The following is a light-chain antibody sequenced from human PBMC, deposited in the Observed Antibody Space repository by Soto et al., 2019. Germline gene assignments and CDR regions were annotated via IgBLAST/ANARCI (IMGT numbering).Light chain of an antibody. Sequence: EVVLTQSPGTLSLSPGERATLSCRASQSVSNNYFAWYQQKPGQAPRLLIFVSSDRATGIPDRFRGSGSRTDFTLTISSLEPEDFSVYYCQQYGSSPPYTFGQGTKLEIK. J-gene: IGKJ2*01. CDR2: VSS. V-gene: IGKV3-20*01. CDR3: QQYGSSPPYT. CDR1: QSVSNNY.